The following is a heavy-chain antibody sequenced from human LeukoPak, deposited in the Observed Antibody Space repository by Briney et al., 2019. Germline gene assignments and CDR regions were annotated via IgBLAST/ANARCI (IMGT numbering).Heavy chain of an antibody. V-gene: IGHV3-13*01. J-gene: IGHJ6*02. CDR1: GFTFSSYD. CDR3: ARVRRDYGGLAGYYYGMDV. Sequence: GGSLRLSCAASGFTFSSYDMHWVRQATGKGLEWVSAIGTAGDTYYPGSVKGRFTISRENAKNSLYLKMNSLRAGDTAVYYCARVRRDYGGLAGYYYGMDVWGQGTTVTVSS. D-gene: IGHD4-23*01. CDR2: IGTAGDT.